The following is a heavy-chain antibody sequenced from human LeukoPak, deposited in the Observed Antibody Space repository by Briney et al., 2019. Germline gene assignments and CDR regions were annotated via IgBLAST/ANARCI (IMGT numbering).Heavy chain of an antibody. Sequence: GGSLRLSCAASGFTFSNAWMSWVRQAPGKGLEWVGRIKSKTDGGTTDYAAPVKGRFTISRDDSKNTLYLQMNSLKTEDTAVYYCATDSRLGYCSSTSCSAYYYYYYGMDVWGQGTTVTVSS. V-gene: IGHV3-15*01. D-gene: IGHD2-2*01. CDR3: ATDSRLGYCSSTSCSAYYYYYYGMDV. J-gene: IGHJ6*02. CDR1: GFTFSNAW. CDR2: IKSKTDGGTT.